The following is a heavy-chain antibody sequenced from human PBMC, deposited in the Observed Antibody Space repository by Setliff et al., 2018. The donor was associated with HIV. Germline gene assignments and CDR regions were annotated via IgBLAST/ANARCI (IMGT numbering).Heavy chain of an antibody. J-gene: IGHJ2*01. CDR1: AYSINSGYY. CDR3: ARHDGTYCGGDCYLLGYFDL. V-gene: IGHV4-38-2*01. Sequence: PSETLSLTCAVSAYSINSGYYWGWIRQSPGKGLEWIASIYHSGSTYYNPSLKSRVTISVDTSKNQFSLKLSSVTAADTAVYYSARHDGTYCGGDCYLLGYFDLWGRGTLVTVS. D-gene: IGHD2-21*02. CDR2: IYHSGST.